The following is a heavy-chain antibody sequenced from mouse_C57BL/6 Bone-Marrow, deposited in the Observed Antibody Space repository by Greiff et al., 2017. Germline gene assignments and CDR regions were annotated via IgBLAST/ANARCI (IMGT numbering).Heavy chain of an antibody. Sequence: EVQLVESVAELVRPGASVKLSCTASGFNIKNTYMHWVKQRPEQGLEWIGRIDPANGNTKYAPKFQGKATITADTSSNTAYLQLSSLTSEDTAIYYCARTGNTVVAKWYFDVWGTGTTVTVSS. J-gene: IGHJ1*03. V-gene: IGHV14-3*01. CDR3: ARTGNTVVAKWYFDV. CDR1: GFNIKNTY. CDR2: IDPANGNT. D-gene: IGHD1-1*01.